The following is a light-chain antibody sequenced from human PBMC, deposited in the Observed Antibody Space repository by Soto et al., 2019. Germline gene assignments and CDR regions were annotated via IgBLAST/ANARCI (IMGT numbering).Light chain of an antibody. CDR1: QSVGGN. CDR3: QHYNNCPRT. Sequence: EIVMTQSPATLSVSPGERATLSCRASQSVGGNLAWFQLKPGQAPRLLMYGASTRATGIPGRFSGSGSETEFTLTISSLQSEDFAVYYCQHYNNCPRTFGQGTKVEIK. J-gene: IGKJ1*01. V-gene: IGKV3-15*01. CDR2: GAS.